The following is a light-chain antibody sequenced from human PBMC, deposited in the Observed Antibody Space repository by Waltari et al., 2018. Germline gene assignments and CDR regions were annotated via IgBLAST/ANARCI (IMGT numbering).Light chain of an antibody. J-gene: IGLJ3*02. CDR1: CATHTGSSG. CDR3: MVWHSATWV. CDR2: YKFDSGN. V-gene: IGLV5-45*03. Sequence: QAVLTQPSSLSVSPGASASLTCTLRCATHTGSSGISPSKQTPGSPPQFLLRYKFDSGNRRGSGVPSRISGSIDASATTGVLVISGLQSEDETDYYCMVWHSATWVFGGGTKLTVL.